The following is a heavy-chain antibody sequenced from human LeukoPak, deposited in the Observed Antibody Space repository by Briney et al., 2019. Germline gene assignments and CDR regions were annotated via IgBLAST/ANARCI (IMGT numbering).Heavy chain of an antibody. V-gene: IGHV1-18*01. CDR1: GGTFSSYG. CDR2: ISAYNGNT. CDR3: ARDVELGIVNWFDP. J-gene: IGHJ5*02. Sequence: GASVKVSCKASGGTFSSYGISWVRQAPGQGLEWMGWISAYNGNTNYAQKLQGRVTMTTDTSTSTAYMELRSLRSDDTAVYYCARDVELGIVNWFDPWGQGTLVTVSS. D-gene: IGHD7-27*01.